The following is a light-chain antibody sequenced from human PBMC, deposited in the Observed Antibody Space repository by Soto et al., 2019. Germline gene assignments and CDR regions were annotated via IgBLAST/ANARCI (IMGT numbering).Light chain of an antibody. CDR1: QTVRHNY. Sequence: LLTQSQGPLSLSPGARSTLSCRGSQTVRHNYLAWYQQKPGQAPRLLIYDASSRATGIPDRFCGGGSGTDFTLTISRLEPEDFAVYYCQQFSSYPLPFGGGTKVDIK. J-gene: IGKJ4*01. CDR3: QQFSSYPLP. CDR2: DAS. V-gene: IGKV3-20*01.